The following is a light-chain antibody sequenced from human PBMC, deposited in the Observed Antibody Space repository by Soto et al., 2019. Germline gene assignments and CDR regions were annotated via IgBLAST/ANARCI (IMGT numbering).Light chain of an antibody. CDR1: QIVTTY. CDR2: DAS. J-gene: IGKJ1*01. Sequence: EIVLTQSPATLSLSPGERATLSCRASQIVTTYLAWYQQKPGQPPRLLIYDASNRATGIPARFSGSGSGTDFTVTIASLGPEDFAVCYCQQRRSGLTFGQGTKVEIK. CDR3: QQRRSGLT. V-gene: IGKV3-11*01.